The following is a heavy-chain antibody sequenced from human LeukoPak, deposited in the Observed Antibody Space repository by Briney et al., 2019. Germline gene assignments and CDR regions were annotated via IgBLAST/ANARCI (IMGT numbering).Heavy chain of an antibody. Sequence: SETLSLTCTVSGGSISSYYWSWIRQPPGKGLEWIGYIYYSGSTNYNPSLESRVTISVDTSKNQFSLKLSSVTAADTAVYYCARHEGAWIPNAFDYWGQGTLVTVSS. D-gene: IGHD5-12*01. J-gene: IGHJ4*02. CDR3: ARHEGAWIPNAFDY. CDR1: GGSISSYY. CDR2: IYYSGST. V-gene: IGHV4-59*08.